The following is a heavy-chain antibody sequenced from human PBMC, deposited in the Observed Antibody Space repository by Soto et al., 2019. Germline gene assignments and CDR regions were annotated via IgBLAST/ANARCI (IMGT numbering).Heavy chain of an antibody. V-gene: IGHV1-58*01. D-gene: IGHD1-1*01. J-gene: IGHJ4*02. CDR3: AADDMTTFI. CDR2: IVVGSGNT. CDR1: GFTLPGSA. Sequence: GASVKVSCKASGFTLPGSAVQWVRQARGQRLEWIGWIVVGSGNTNSAQKFQERVTFTRDMSTSTVYMELSSLKSEDTAVYYCAADDMTTFIWGQGTLVTVSS.